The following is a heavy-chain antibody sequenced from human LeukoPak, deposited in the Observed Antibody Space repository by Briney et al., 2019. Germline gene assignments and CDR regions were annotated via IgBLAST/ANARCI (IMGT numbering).Heavy chain of an antibody. J-gene: IGHJ4*02. V-gene: IGHV3-49*04. Sequence: GGSLRLSCTGSGFTFGDYAITWVRQAPGKGLGWVGFIRSKIYGGTAEYAASVQGRFTISRDDSKGIVYLQMNSLKTEDTAVYYCTRDQTPYYCGQGTLVTVSS. CDR2: IRSKIYGGTA. CDR3: TRDQTPYY. CDR1: GFTFGDYA.